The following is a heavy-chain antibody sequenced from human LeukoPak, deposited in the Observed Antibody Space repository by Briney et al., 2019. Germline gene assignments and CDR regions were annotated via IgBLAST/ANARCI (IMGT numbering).Heavy chain of an antibody. CDR2: IKSKTDRGTA. Sequence: GGSLRLSCAASGFTFSNAWMSWVRQAPGKGLEWVGRIKSKTDRGTADYAAPVKGRFTISRDDSKNTLYLQMNSLKTEDTAVYYWTTDGAYNWNDVAWFYPWGQGTLVTVSS. CDR3: TTDGAYNWNDVAWFYP. J-gene: IGHJ5*02. V-gene: IGHV3-15*01. D-gene: IGHD1-1*01. CDR1: GFTFSNAW.